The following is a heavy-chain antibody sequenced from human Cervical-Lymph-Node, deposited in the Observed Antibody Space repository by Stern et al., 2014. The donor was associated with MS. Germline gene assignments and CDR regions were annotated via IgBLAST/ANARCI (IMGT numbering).Heavy chain of an antibody. Sequence: MQLVESGPGLVKPSETLSLTCTVSGGSINDYYWSWIRQPPGKGLEWIGYIYSNGNTNSNPSLRSRVTISLDASKYQVSLKLSSVTAADTAVYYCARDTHSNYDLGYWGQGTLVTVSS. D-gene: IGHD4-11*01. CDR3: ARDTHSNYDLGY. CDR1: GGSINDYY. J-gene: IGHJ4*02. CDR2: IYSNGNT. V-gene: IGHV4-59*01.